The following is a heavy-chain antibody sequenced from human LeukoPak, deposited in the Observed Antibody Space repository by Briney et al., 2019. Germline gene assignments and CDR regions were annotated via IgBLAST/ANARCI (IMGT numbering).Heavy chain of an antibody. CDR2: ISSSGSTI. D-gene: IGHD4-17*01. V-gene: IGHV3-48*03. J-gene: IGHJ4*02. CDR1: GLTFSSYE. CDR3: ARGDYGDYVLVY. Sequence: GGSLRLSCAASGLTFSSYEMNWVRQAPGKGLEWVSYISSSGSTIYYADSVKGRFTISRDNAKNSLYLQMNSLRAEDTAVYYCARGDYGDYVLVYWGPGTLVTVSS.